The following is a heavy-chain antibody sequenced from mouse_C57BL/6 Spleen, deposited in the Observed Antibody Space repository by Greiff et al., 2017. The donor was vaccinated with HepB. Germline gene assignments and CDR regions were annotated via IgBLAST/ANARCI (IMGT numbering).Heavy chain of an antibody. CDR2: SRNKANDYTT. Sequence: EVKVVESGGGLVQSGRSLRLSCATSGFTFSDFYMEWVRQAPGKGLEWIAASRNKANDYTTEYIASVKGRYIVSRDTSQSILYLQMNALRAEDTAIYYCARGNRSYAMDYWGQGTSVTVSS. V-gene: IGHV7-1*01. CDR1: GFTFSDFY. CDR3: ARGNRSYAMDY. J-gene: IGHJ4*01.